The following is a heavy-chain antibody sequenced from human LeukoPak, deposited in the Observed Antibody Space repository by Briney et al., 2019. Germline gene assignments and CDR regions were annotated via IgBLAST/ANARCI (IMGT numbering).Heavy chain of an antibody. Sequence: NPSETLSLTCTVSGGSISSYYWSWIRQPPGKGLEWIGYIYYSGSTNYNPPLKSRVTISVDTSKNQFSLKLSSVTAADTAVYYCARHTYYDFWSGSSLVYDAFDIWGQGTMVTVSS. J-gene: IGHJ3*02. CDR1: GGSISSYY. CDR3: ARHTYYDFWSGSSLVYDAFDI. CDR2: IYYSGST. D-gene: IGHD3-3*01. V-gene: IGHV4-59*08.